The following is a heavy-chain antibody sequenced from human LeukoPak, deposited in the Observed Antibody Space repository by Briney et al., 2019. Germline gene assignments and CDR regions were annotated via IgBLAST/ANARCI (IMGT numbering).Heavy chain of an antibody. Sequence: PGGSLRLSCAASGFTFSSHCMNWARQAPGKGLEWVANIKQDGSEKYYVDSVKGRFTISRDNAKNSLYLQMNSLRAEDTAVYYCAMTPASGVFDYWGQGTLVTVSS. CDR2: IKQDGSEK. D-gene: IGHD6-19*01. CDR1: GFTFSSHC. V-gene: IGHV3-7*01. CDR3: AMTPASGVFDY. J-gene: IGHJ4*02.